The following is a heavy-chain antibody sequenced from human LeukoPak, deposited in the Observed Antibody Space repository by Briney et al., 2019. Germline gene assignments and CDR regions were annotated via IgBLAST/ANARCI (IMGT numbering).Heavy chain of an antibody. V-gene: IGHV3-66*02. D-gene: IGHD2-8*01. CDR1: EFSFSSNY. CDR3: AGESGLRNGVDD. CDR2: IYSDGAT. Sequence: GGSLRLSCAASEFSFSSNYMNWVRQAPGKGLEWVSVIYSDGATFYADSVKGRFTIFRDSSSNTLFAQMNSLKPEDTGVYSSAGESGLRNGVDDWGLGTTVTVSS. J-gene: IGHJ6*02.